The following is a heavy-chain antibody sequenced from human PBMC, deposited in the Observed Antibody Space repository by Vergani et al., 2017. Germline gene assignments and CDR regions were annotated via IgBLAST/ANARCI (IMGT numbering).Heavy chain of an antibody. CDR1: GYRFTSYW. V-gene: IGHV5-51*01. CDR2: IFPTDSDT. J-gene: IGHJ6*02. Sequence: EVKLVQSGVEVKQPGESLKISCKGSGYRFTSYWIAWVRQMPGKGLEWMGIIFPTDSDTKYSPSFQGQVTMSVDQSISTAYLQWDSLKASDTAMYFCARTGNPYYYYGIDVWGQGTTVTVSS. CDR3: ARTGNPYYYYGIDV.